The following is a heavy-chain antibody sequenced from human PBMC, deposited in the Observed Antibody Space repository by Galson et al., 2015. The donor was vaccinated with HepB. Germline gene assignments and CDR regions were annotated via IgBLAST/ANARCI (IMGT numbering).Heavy chain of an antibody. J-gene: IGHJ4*02. CDR1: GYTFTGSH. CDR3: ARDTKWVFDY. CDR2: INPNSGGT. D-gene: IGHD1-26*01. V-gene: IGHV1-2*02. Sequence: SVKVSCKASGYTFTGSHMHWVRQAPGQGLEYMGWINPNSGGTNYAQKFQGRVTMTRDTSVSTAYMELSSLRSDDTAVYYCARDTKWVFDYWGQGTLVTVSS.